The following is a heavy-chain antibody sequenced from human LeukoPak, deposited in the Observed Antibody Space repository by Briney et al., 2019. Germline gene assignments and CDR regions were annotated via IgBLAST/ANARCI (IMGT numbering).Heavy chain of an antibody. V-gene: IGHV1-46*01. CDR3: ARAKRYFDWFSPDY. D-gene: IGHD3-9*01. CDR2: INPSGDNT. CDR1: GYTFTNNF. Sequence: ASVKVSCKASGYTFTNNFMHWVRQAPGQGLEWMGIINPSGDNTWYAQKFQGRVTMTRDTSISTAYMELSRLRSDDTAEYYCARAKRYFDWFSPDYWGQGTLVTVSS. J-gene: IGHJ4*02.